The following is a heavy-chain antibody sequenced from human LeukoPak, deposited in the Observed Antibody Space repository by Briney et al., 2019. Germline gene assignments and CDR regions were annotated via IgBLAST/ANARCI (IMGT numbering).Heavy chain of an antibody. V-gene: IGHV4-38-2*02. CDR3: ARAAGSAYYDSSGYYLSHDAFDI. D-gene: IGHD3-22*01. Sequence: SETLSLTCTVSGYSISSGYYWGWIRQPPGKGLEWIGSIYHSGSTYYNPSLKSRVTISVDTSKNQFSLKLSSVTAADTAVYYCARAAGSAYYDSSGYYLSHDAFDIWGQGTMVTVSS. CDR1: GYSISSGYY. CDR2: IYHSGST. J-gene: IGHJ3*02.